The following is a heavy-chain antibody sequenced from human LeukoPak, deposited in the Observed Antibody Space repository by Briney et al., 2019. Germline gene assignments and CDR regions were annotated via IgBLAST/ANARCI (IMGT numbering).Heavy chain of an antibody. J-gene: IGHJ6*03. CDR2: MNPNSGNT. D-gene: IGHD2-2*01. V-gene: IGHV1-8*03. CDR3: ARGTSSWTLYYYYYMDV. Sequence: ASVKVSRKASGYTFTSYDINWVRQATGQGLEWMGWMNPNSGNTGYAQKFQGRVTITRNTSISTAYMELSSLRSEDTVVYYCARGTSSWTLYYYYYMDVWGKGTTVTVSS. CDR1: GYTFTSYD.